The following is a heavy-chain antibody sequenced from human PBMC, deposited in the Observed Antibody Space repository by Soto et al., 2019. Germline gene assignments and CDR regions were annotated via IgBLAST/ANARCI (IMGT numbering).Heavy chain of an antibody. D-gene: IGHD3-10*01. CDR3: ARELPNLPGAGGMDV. Sequence: LSLTCAVSGGSLTSSGYSWTWIRQPPGKGLEWIGYIYHTGTTYYNPSLKSRLTISLDRSKNHFSLKLTSVTAADTAVYFCARELPNLPGAGGMDVWGQGTTVTVSS. J-gene: IGHJ6*02. CDR2: IYHTGTT. CDR1: GGSLTSSGYS. V-gene: IGHV4-30-2*01.